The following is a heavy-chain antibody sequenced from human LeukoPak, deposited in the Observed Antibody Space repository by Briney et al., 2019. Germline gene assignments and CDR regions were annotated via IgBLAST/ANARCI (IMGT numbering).Heavy chain of an antibody. CDR3: AREVLNYYDSSGYYLRDYFDY. CDR2: IIPIFGTA. CDR1: GGTFSSYA. V-gene: IGHV1-69*01. Sequence: GSSVKVSCKASGGTFSSYAISWVRQAPGQGLEWMGGIIPIFGTANYAQKFQGRVTITADESTSTAYMELSSLRSEDTAVYYCAREVLNYYDSSGYYLRDYFDYWGQGTLVTVSS. J-gene: IGHJ4*02. D-gene: IGHD3-22*01.